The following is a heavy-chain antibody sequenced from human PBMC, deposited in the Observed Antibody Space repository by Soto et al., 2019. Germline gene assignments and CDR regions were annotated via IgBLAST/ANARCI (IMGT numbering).Heavy chain of an antibody. CDR2: ISSSGSTI. J-gene: IGHJ4*02. CDR3: ARGEGGYYSHDY. Sequence: PGGSLRLSCAASGFTFSSYEMNWVRQAPGKGLEWVSYISSSGSTIYYADSVKGRFTISRDNAKNSLYLQMNSLRTEDTAVYYCARGEGGYYSHDYWGQATLVTVSS. V-gene: IGHV3-48*03. CDR1: GFTFSSYE. D-gene: IGHD3-22*01.